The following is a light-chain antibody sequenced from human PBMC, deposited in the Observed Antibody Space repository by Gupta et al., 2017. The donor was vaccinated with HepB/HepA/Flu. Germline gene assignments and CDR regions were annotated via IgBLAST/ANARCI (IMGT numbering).Light chain of an antibody. Sequence: QSALTQPRSVSGSPGQSVTISCTGTSSDVGGYNYVSWYQQHPGKAPKLMIYDVSKRPSGVPDRFSGSKSGNTASLIISGLQAEEEAYYYCCSYAGSYTLFGGGTKLTVL. V-gene: IGLV2-11*01. CDR3: CSYAGSYTL. J-gene: IGLJ2*01. CDR2: DVS. CDR1: SSDVGGYNY.